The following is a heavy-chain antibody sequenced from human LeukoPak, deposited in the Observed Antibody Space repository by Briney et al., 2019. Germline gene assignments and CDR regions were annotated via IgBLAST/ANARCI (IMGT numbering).Heavy chain of an antibody. V-gene: IGHV3-30-3*01. J-gene: IGHJ5*02. CDR3: ARDASADTAMVSISS. D-gene: IGHD5-18*01. CDR2: ISYDGSNK. Sequence: GGSLRLSCAASGFTFSSYAMHWVRQAPGKGLEWVAVISYDGSNKYYADSVKGRFTISRDNSKNTLYLQMNSLRAEDTAVYYCARDASADTAMVSISSWGQGTLVTVSS. CDR1: GFTFSSYA.